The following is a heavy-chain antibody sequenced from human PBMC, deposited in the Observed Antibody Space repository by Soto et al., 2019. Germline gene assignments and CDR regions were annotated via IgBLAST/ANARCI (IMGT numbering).Heavy chain of an antibody. CDR2: ISAYNGNT. V-gene: IGHV1-18*01. CDR1: GYTFTSYG. D-gene: IGHD2-2*01. Sequence: QVQLVQSGAEVKKPGASVKVSCKASGYTFTSYGISWVRQAPGQGLEWMGWISAYNGNTNYAQKLQGRVTMTTDTSXXTXYXXLRSLRSDDTAVYYCARELYCSSTSCFLSHYGMDVWGQGTTVTVSS. CDR3: ARELYCSSTSCFLSHYGMDV. J-gene: IGHJ6*02.